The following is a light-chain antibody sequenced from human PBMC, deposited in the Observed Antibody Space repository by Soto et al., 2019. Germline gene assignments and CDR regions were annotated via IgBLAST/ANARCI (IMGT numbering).Light chain of an antibody. J-gene: IGKJ5*01. CDR3: HQYGSSPPVT. V-gene: IGKV3-20*01. CDR1: QSVSSSS. CDR2: GTS. Sequence: EIVLTQSPGTLSLSPGERATLSCRASQSVSSSSLAWYQQKPGQAPRLLIYGTSARATGIPDRFSGNGSGTDFTLTISRLEPEDFAVYYCHQYGSSPPVTFRQGTRLEIK.